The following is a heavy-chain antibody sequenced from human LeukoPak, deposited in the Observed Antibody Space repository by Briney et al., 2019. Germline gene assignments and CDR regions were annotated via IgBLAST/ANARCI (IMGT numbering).Heavy chain of an antibody. CDR3: ARVSNFWSGTLDY. J-gene: IGHJ4*02. D-gene: IGHD3-3*01. CDR1: GFTFRSYA. Sequence: HPGRSLRLSCAASGFTFRSYAMHWVRQAPGKGLEWVAGISYDGSNESYADSVKGRFTISRDNSKNTVYLQMKSLRAEDTAMYYCARVSNFWSGTLDYWGQGTLVTVSS. CDR2: ISYDGSNE. V-gene: IGHV3-30-3*01.